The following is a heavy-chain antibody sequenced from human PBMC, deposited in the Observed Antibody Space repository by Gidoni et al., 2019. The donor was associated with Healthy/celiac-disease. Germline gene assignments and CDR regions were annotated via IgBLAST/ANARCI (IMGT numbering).Heavy chain of an antibody. CDR2: IRSKAYGGTT. D-gene: IGHD3-10*01. V-gene: IGHV3-49*03. CDR3: TRPTYYYGSGSYLPAYFDY. Sequence: EVQLVESGGGLVQPGRSLRLSCTASGFTFGDYAMSWFRQAPGKGLEWVGFIRSKAYGGTTEYAASVKGRFTISRDDSKSIAYLQMNSLKTEDTAVYYCTRPTYYYGSGSYLPAYFDYWGQGTLVTVSS. CDR1: GFTFGDYA. J-gene: IGHJ4*02.